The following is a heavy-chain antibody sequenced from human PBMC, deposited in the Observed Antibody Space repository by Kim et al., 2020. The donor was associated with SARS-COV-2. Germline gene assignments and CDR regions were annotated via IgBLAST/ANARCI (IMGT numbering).Heavy chain of an antibody. D-gene: IGHD3-3*01. V-gene: IGHV3-33*01. CDR2: IWYDGSNK. Sequence: GGSLRLSCAASGFTFSSYGMHWVRQAPGKGLEWVAVIWYDGSNKYYADSVKGRFTISRDNSKNTLYLQMNSLRAEDTAVYYCARGEVYDFWSGYRRVYYFDYWGQRTLVTVSS. CDR1: GFTFSSYG. J-gene: IGHJ4*02. CDR3: ARGEVYDFWSGYRRVYYFDY.